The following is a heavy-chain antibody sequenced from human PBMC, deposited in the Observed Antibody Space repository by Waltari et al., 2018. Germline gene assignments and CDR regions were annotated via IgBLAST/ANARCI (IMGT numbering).Heavy chain of an antibody. D-gene: IGHD2-21*01. CDR1: GGSISTKTYY. CDR2: FYYSGST. J-gene: IGHJ4*02. V-gene: IGHV4-39*01. CDR3: ARHQVYCGDDRCYPPFDH. Sequence: QLQLQELGPGLVHPSETLLLTCTVSGGSISTKTYYWGWNRQPPGKGLEWIGSFYYSGSTYYNPSLKSRVHISVDSSKNQFSLKLNSVTAADTALYYCARHQVYCGDDRCYPPFDHWGQGTLVNVSS.